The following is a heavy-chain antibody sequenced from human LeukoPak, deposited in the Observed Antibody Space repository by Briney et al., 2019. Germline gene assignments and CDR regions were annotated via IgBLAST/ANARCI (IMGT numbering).Heavy chain of an antibody. Sequence: ESGGSLRLSCAASGFTFSGYAMSWVRQAPGKGLEWVSAISDRGGNTYYADSVKGRFTISRDNSKNTLYLQMNSLRAEDTAVYYCARNSGSPDYWGQGTLVTVSS. V-gene: IGHV3-23*01. CDR2: ISDRGGNT. CDR1: GFTFSGYA. CDR3: ARNSGSPDY. J-gene: IGHJ4*02. D-gene: IGHD3-10*01.